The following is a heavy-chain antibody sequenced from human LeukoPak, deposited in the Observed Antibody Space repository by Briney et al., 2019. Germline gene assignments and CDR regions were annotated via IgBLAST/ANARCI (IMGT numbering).Heavy chain of an antibody. CDR2: INTNTGNP. V-gene: IGHV7-4-1*02. J-gene: IGHJ4*02. CDR3: AREGYYDSSGYYYGATNFDY. Sequence: ASVKVSCKASGYTFTSYAMNWVRQAPGQGLEWMGWINTNTGNPTYAQGFTGRFVFSLDTSVSTAYLQISSLKAEDTAVCYCAREGYYDSSGYYYGATNFDYWGQGTLVTVSS. D-gene: IGHD3-22*01. CDR1: GYTFTSYA.